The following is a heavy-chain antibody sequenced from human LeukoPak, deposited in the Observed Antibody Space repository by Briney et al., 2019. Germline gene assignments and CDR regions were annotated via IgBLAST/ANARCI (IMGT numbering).Heavy chain of an antibody. J-gene: IGHJ6*04. D-gene: IGHD3-10*02. CDR1: GFTFDDYA. CDR2: ISGNSGSI. CDR3: AELGITMIGGV. Sequence: GRSLRLSCAASGFTFDDYAMHWVRQAPGKGLEWVSGISGNSGSIAYADSVKGRFTISRDNAKNSLYLQMNSLRAEDTAVYYCAELGITMIGGVWGKGTTVTISS. V-gene: IGHV3-9*01.